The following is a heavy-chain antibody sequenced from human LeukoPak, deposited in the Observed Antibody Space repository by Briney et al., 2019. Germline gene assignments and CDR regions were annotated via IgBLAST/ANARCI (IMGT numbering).Heavy chain of an antibody. J-gene: IGHJ4*02. CDR3: ARGRRSSSWYAYFDY. CDR2: INHSGST. CDR1: GGCFSGYY. D-gene: IGHD6-13*01. Sequence: SETLSLTCAVYGGCFSGYYWSWICQPPGTGLEWIGEINHSGSTNYNPSLKSRVTISVDTSKNQFSLKLSSVTAADTAVYYCARGRRSSSWYAYFDYWGQGTLVTVSS. V-gene: IGHV4-34*01.